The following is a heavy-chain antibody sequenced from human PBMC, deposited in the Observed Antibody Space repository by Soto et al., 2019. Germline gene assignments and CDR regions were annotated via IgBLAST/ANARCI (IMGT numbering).Heavy chain of an antibody. CDR1: GGSFSGYY. J-gene: IGHJ4*02. CDR3: ARVDTASDY. Sequence: QVQLQQWGAGLLKPSETLSLTCAVYGGSFSGYYWSWIRQTPGKGLEGIGEINRSGSTNYNPSLKRRVTISVDPSKNHFSLKLSSMTAADTAVYYCARVDTASDYWGQGTLVTVSS. CDR2: INRSGST. D-gene: IGHD5-18*01. V-gene: IGHV4-34*01.